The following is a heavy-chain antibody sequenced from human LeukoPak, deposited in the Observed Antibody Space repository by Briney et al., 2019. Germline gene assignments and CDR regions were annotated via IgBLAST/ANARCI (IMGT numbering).Heavy chain of an antibody. CDR2: INSDGSST. CDR1: GFTFSIYW. V-gene: IGHV3-74*01. CDR3: ARDAPGNTALDY. J-gene: IGHJ4*02. D-gene: IGHD5-18*01. Sequence: GGSLRLSCAASGFTFSIYWMHWVRQPPGKGLVWVSRINSDGSSTSYADSVKGRFTISRDNAKNTLYLQMNSLRVEDTALYHCARDAPGNTALDYWGQGSLVTVSS.